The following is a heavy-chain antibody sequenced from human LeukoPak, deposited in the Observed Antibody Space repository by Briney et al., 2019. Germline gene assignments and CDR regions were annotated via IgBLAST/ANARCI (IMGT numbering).Heavy chain of an antibody. V-gene: IGHV4-61*02. J-gene: IGHJ4*02. CDR3: ARVSQGAAVDY. Sequence: SETLSLTCTVSGGSISSGSYYWSWIRQPAGKGLEWIGRIYTSGSTNYNPSLKSRVTISVDTSKNQFSLKLSSVTAADTAVYYCARVSQGAAVDYWGQGTLVTVSS. CDR2: IYTSGST. D-gene: IGHD6-13*01. CDR1: GGSISSGSYY.